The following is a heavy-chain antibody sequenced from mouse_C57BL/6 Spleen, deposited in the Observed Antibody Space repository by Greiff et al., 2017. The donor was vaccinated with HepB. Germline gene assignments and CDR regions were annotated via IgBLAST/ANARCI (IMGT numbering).Heavy chain of an antibody. CDR1: GFSFNTYA. J-gene: IGHJ3*01. CDR2: IRSKSNNYAT. D-gene: IGHD3-2*02. Sequence: EVQVVESGGGLVQPKGSLKLSCAASGFSFNTYAMNWVRQAPGKGLEWVARIRSKSNNYATYYADSVKDRFTISRDDSESMLYLQMNNLKTEDTAMYYCVTVDSSGYAWFAYWGQGTLVTVSA. CDR3: VTVDSSGYAWFAY. V-gene: IGHV10-1*01.